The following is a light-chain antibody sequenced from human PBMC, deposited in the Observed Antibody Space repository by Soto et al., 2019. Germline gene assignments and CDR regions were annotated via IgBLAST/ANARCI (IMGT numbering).Light chain of an antibody. CDR2: SAS. J-gene: IGKJ5*01. CDR3: QKCKTVPLT. Sequence: DIQMTQSPSSLSASVGDRVTITCRASQDISVYLAWYQQKPGKVPKLLIYSASTLQSGGPSRFSGSGSGTDFTLTISCLQPEDVAIYYCQKCKTVPLTFGQGTRLEIK. V-gene: IGKV1-27*01. CDR1: QDISVY.